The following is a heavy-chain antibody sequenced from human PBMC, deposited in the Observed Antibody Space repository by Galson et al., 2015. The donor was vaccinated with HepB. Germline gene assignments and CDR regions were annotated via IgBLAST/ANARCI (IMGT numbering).Heavy chain of an antibody. CDR2: INAANGNT. CDR1: GYTFSDYA. CDR3: ANAGFRRSTSCATNWFDP. Sequence: SVKVSCKASGYTFSDYAMHWVRQAPGQRLEWMGWINAANGNTKYSQKFEGRVTITRDTSATTAYMELSSLRSEDTAVYYCANAGFRRSTSCATNWFDPWGQGTLVTVSS. J-gene: IGHJ5*02. D-gene: IGHD2-2*03. V-gene: IGHV1-3*01.